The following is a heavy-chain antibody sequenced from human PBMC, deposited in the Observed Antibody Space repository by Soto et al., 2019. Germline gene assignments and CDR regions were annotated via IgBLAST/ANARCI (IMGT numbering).Heavy chain of an antibody. CDR1: GFTFSSND. Sequence: EVQLVESGGGLIQPGGSLRLSCAASGFTFSSNDMNWVRQAPGKGLEWVSLIYSSGSTYYADSVKGRFTISRDNSKNTLYLQVSSLRAEDTSVYYCATRPLLPGPPWGQGTMVTVSS. V-gene: IGHV3-53*01. J-gene: IGHJ3*01. CDR3: ATRPLLPGPP. CDR2: IYSSGST. D-gene: IGHD3-22*01.